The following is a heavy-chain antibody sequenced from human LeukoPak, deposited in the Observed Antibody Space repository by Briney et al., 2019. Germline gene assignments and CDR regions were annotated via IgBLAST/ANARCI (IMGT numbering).Heavy chain of an antibody. Sequence: GGSLRLSCTASGFIFSTYSMRWVRQAPGKGLEWVSYISTTGAILYADSVKGRFTISRDNAKNSLYLQMNSLRVEDTAVYYCARDGWYYFDYWGQGTLVTVSS. D-gene: IGHD6-19*01. CDR1: GFIFSTYS. CDR2: ISTTGAI. V-gene: IGHV3-48*01. CDR3: ARDGWYYFDY. J-gene: IGHJ4*02.